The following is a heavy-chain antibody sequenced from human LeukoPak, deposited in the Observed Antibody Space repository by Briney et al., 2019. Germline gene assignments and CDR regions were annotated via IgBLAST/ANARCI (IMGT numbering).Heavy chain of an antibody. CDR1: GFNFSPHE. D-gene: IGHD6-13*01. V-gene: IGHV4-38-2*02. CDR3: AREAGTGYSFWFDP. CDR2: IYHSGST. J-gene: IGHJ5*02. Sequence: GSLRLSCAASGFNFSPHEMSWVRQAPGKGLEWIGSIYHSGSTYYNPSLKSRVTISVDTSKNQFSLKLSSVTAADTAVYYCAREAGTGYSFWFDPWGQGTLVTVSS.